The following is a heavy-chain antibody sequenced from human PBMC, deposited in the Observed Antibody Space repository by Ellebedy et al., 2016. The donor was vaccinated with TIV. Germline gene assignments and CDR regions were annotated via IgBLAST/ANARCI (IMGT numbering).Heavy chain of an antibody. D-gene: IGHD3-10*01. Sequence: AASVKVSCKASGYTFTSYYMHWVRQAPGQGLEWMGIINPSGGSTSYAQKFQGRVTMTRDTSTSTVYMELSSLRSEDTAVYYWARDRQVLLWFGELLYGMDVWGQGTTVTVSS. CDR3: ARDRQVLLWFGELLYGMDV. CDR1: GYTFTSYY. CDR2: INPSGGST. V-gene: IGHV1-46*01. J-gene: IGHJ6*02.